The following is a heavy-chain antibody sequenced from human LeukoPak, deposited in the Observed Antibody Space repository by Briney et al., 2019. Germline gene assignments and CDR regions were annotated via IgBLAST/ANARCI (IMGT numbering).Heavy chain of an antibody. CDR3: ARLGIGYSGYRNYYYMDV. V-gene: IGHV4-34*01. J-gene: IGHJ6*03. CDR2: INHSGST. Sequence: PSETLSLTCAVYGGSFNAYYWNWIRQPPGKGLEWIGEINHSGSTNYNPSLKSRVTISVDTSKNQFSLKLSSVTAADTAVYYCARLGIGYSGYRNYYYMDVWGKGTTVTISS. CDR1: GGSFNAYY. D-gene: IGHD5-12*01.